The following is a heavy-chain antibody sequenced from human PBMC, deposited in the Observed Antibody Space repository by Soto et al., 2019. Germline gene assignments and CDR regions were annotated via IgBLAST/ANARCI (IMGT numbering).Heavy chain of an antibody. D-gene: IGHD6-13*01. J-gene: IGHJ5*02. V-gene: IGHV4-39*01. Sequence: SETLSLTCTVSGGSISSSSYYWGWIRQPPGKGLEWIGSIYYSGSTYYNPSLKSRVTISVDTSKNQFSLKLSSVTAADTAVYYCASGRIAAAGWWFDPWGQGTLVTVSS. CDR2: IYYSGST. CDR1: GGSISSSSYY. CDR3: ASGRIAAAGWWFDP.